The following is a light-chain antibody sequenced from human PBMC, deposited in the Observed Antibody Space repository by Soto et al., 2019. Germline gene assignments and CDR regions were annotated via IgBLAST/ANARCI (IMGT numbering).Light chain of an antibody. V-gene: IGKV1-5*01. CDR1: QSISNW. Sequence: DIQMTQSPSTLSASVGDRVNITCRASQSISNWVAWYQHIPGKAPRLLIYDASSLESGVPSRFSGSGSGTEFILTISSLQPDDCATYYCQQYNDNRFTFGQGTKVDIK. CDR2: DAS. CDR3: QQYNDNRFT. J-gene: IGKJ2*01.